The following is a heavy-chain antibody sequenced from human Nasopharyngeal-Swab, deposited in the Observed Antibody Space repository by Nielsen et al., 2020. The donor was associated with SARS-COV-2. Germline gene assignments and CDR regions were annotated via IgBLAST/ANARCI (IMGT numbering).Heavy chain of an antibody. CDR3: ARGHYGLDV. CDR2: ISPSSSDT. Sequence: GGSLRLSCAASGFTFSDHYMTWIRQAPGKGLEWVLYISPSSSDTNYADSVKGRFTISRDNAKNSLYLQMNRLKAEDTAVYYCARGHYGLDVWGQGTTVTVSS. V-gene: IGHV3-11*06. J-gene: IGHJ6*02. CDR1: GFTFSDHY.